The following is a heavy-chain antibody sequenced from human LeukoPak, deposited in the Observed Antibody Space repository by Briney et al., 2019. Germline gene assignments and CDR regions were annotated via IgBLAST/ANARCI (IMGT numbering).Heavy chain of an antibody. CDR2: IYYSGST. D-gene: IGHD2-2*01. CDR3: ARAPRDCSSTSCYDY. CDR1: GGSISSYY. V-gene: IGHV4-59*01. J-gene: IGHJ4*02. Sequence: PSETLSLTCTVSGGSISSYYWSWIWQPPGKGLEWIGYIYYSGSTNYNPSLKSRVTISVDTSKNQFSLKLSSVTAADTAVYYCARAPRDCSSTSCYDYWGQGTLVTVSS.